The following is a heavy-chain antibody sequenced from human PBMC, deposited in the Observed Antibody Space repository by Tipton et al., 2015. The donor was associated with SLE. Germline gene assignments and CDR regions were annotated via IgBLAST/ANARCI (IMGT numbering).Heavy chain of an antibody. CDR3: AGLTGGPYYFDY. CDR2: FYTSGNT. D-gene: IGHD7-27*01. J-gene: IGHJ4*02. Sequence: TLSLTCTVSGASVSNYYWSWIRQPPGKGLDWIGYFYTSGNTNYNPPLKNRFTISLDTSKNQFSRSLSSMTAADTAAYCCAGLTGGPYYFDYWGQGTLVTVSS. V-gene: IGHV4-4*08. CDR1: GASVSNYY.